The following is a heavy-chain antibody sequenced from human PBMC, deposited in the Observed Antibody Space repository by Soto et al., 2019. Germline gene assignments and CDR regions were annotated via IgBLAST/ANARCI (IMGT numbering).Heavy chain of an antibody. J-gene: IGHJ3*01. CDR1: GFTFSYYW. CDR2: IHSDGSST. D-gene: IGHD1-26*01. Sequence: EVQPVESGGGLVQPGESLRLSCAASGFTFSYYWMHWVRQAPGKGLVWVSRIHSDGSSTTYADSVKGRFTISRDNARNTLYLQMNSLRAEDTAVYYCARGDRGAFDLWGQGTVVTVSS. V-gene: IGHV3-74*01. CDR3: ARGDRGAFDL.